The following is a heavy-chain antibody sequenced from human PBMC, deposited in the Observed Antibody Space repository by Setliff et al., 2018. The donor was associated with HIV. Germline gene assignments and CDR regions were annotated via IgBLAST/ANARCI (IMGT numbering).Heavy chain of an antibody. J-gene: IGHJ4*02. CDR1: GFTFSNAW. CDR2: IKSKTDGGTT. D-gene: IGHD3-22*01. V-gene: IGHV3-15*01. Sequence: GGSLRLSCAASGFTFSNAWMSWVRQAPGKGLEWVGRIKSKTDGGTTDYAAPVKGRFTISRDDSKNTLYLQINSLRAEDTAVYYCARGDPQYYYDDSAYFDYWGQGTLVTVSS. CDR3: ARGDPQYYYDDSAYFDY.